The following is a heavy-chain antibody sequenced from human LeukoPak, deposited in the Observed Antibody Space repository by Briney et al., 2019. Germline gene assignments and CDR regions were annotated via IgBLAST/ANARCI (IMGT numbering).Heavy chain of an antibody. CDR2: INHCGST. CDR3: ARQLYVSGSYYAPMDV. V-gene: IGHV4-39*07. J-gene: IGHJ6*03. Sequence: SESLSLTCTVSGGSISTSNYYWGWIRQPPGKGLEWIGEINHCGSTNYNPSLKSRITISVDTSKNQLSLKLNSVTAADTAVYYCARQLYVSGSYYAPMDVWGKGTTVMISS. D-gene: IGHD3-10*01. CDR1: GGSISTSNYY.